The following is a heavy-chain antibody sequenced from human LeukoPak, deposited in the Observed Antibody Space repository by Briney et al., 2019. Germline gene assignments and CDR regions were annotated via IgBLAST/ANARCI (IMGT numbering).Heavy chain of an antibody. CDR1: GGSFSGYY. CDR3: ARDGYYYDFSGHRPFDY. Sequence: SETLSLTCAVSGGSFSGYYWSWIRQPPGKGLEWIGEINHSGSTNYNPSLKSRVTISGDTSKNQFSLQLSSVTAADTAVYYCARDGYYYDFSGHRPFDYWGQGTLVTVSP. V-gene: IGHV4-34*01. CDR2: INHSGST. J-gene: IGHJ4*02. D-gene: IGHD3-22*01.